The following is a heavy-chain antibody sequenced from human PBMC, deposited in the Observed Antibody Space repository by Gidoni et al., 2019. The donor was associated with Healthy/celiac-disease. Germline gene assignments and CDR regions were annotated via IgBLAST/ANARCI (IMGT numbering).Heavy chain of an antibody. V-gene: IGHV4-39*01. D-gene: IGHD1-26*01. CDR1: GGSISSSSYS. CDR3: ARLLSTLVGASFDY. Sequence: QLQLQESGPGLVKPSETLSLTCTVSGGSISSSSYSWGWIRQPPGKGLELFGSIYSSGSTYYNPSLKSRVTISVDTSKNQFSLKLSSVTAADTAVYYCARLLSTLVGASFDYWGQGTLVTVSS. CDR2: IYSSGST. J-gene: IGHJ4*02.